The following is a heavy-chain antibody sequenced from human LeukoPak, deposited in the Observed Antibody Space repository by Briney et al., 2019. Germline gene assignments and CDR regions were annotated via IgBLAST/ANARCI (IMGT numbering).Heavy chain of an antibody. J-gene: IGHJ4*02. V-gene: IGHV3-48*01. CDR3: AKRADDDGDLDY. Sequence: GGSLRLSCAASGFAFSSNAMTWVRQAPGKGLERLSYISGSGSVQYYADSVKGRFTISRDNAKNSLYLQMNSLRAEDTAVYYCAKRADDDGDLDYWGQGTLVTVSS. D-gene: IGHD3-16*01. CDR2: ISGSGSVQ. CDR1: GFAFSSNA.